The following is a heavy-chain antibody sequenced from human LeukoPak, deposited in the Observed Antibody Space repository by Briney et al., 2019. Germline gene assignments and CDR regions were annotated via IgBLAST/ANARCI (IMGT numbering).Heavy chain of an antibody. CDR3: ARLIQITYFDY. V-gene: IGHV4-39*01. Sequence: SETLSLTCTVPGGSISSSIYYWGWIRQPPGKGLEWIGSIYYSGSTYYNPSLKSRVTISVDTSKNQFSLKLNSVTAADTAVYYCARLIQITYFDYWGQGTLVTVSS. J-gene: IGHJ4*02. D-gene: IGHD5-24*01. CDR2: IYYSGST. CDR1: GGSISSSIYY.